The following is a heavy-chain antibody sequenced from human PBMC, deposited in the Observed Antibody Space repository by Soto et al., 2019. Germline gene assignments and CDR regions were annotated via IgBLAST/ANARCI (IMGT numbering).Heavy chain of an antibody. Sequence: GGSLRLSCAASGFTVSSNYMSWVRQAPGKGLEWVSLIYSGGSTYYADSVKGRFTISRDNSKNTLYLQMSSLRAEDTAVYYCAKRTVGWYFDLWGRGTLVTVSS. CDR1: GFTVSSNY. J-gene: IGHJ2*01. CDR3: AKRTVGWYFDL. D-gene: IGHD4-17*01. CDR2: IYSGGST. V-gene: IGHV3-53*01.